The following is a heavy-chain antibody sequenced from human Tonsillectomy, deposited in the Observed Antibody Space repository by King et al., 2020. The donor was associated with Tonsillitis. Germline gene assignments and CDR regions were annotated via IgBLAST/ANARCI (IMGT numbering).Heavy chain of an antibody. J-gene: IGHJ4*02. D-gene: IGHD6-19*01. CDR1: GGSFSGYY. Sequence: VQLQQWGAGLLKPSETLSLTCAVYGGSFSGYYWSWIRQPPGKGLEWIGEINHSGSTNYNPSLKSRLTISLDTSRNQFSLRLNSVTAADTAVYYCAGCKGWYNSKGYFDYWGQGTLVTVSS. CDR2: INHSGST. V-gene: IGHV4-34*01. CDR3: AGCKGWYNSKGYFDY.